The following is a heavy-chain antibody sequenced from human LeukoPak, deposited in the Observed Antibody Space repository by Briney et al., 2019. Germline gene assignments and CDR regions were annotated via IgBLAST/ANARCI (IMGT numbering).Heavy chain of an antibody. CDR2: MNPNSGNT. CDR3: ASSRDDYYYYGMDV. J-gene: IGHJ6*02. Sequence: ASVKVSCKASGYTFTSYDINWVRQATGQGLEWMGWMNPNSGNTGYAQKFQGRVTMTRNTSISTAYMELSSLRSEDTAVYYCASSRDDYYYYGMDVWGRGTTVTVSS. V-gene: IGHV1-8*01. CDR1: GYTFTSYD.